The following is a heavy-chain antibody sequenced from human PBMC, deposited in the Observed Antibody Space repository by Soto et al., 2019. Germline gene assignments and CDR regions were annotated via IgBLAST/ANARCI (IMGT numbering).Heavy chain of an antibody. CDR1: GYRFTNYW. V-gene: IGHV5-51*01. CDR3: ARYYCSGTTCYEFDY. D-gene: IGHD2-2*01. Sequence: PGESLKISCKGSGYRFTNYWIGWLRQMPGKGLEWMGIIYPGDSDTRYSPSFQGQVTISADKSINTAYLQWSSLKASDTAMYYCARYYCSGTTCYEFDYWGQGTQVTVSS. CDR2: IYPGDSDT. J-gene: IGHJ4*02.